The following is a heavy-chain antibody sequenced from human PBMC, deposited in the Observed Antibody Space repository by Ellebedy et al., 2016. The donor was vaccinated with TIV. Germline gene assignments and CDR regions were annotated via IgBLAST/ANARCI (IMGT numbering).Heavy chain of an antibody. CDR1: GGSFSGYY. D-gene: IGHD3-10*01. CDR2: INHSGST. Sequence: SETLSLXXAVYGGSFSGYYWSWIRQPPGKGLEWIGEINHSGSTNYNPSLKSRVTISVDTSKNQFSLKLSSVTAADTAVYYCARHAGSRLFDYWGQGTLVTVSS. V-gene: IGHV4-34*01. J-gene: IGHJ4*02. CDR3: ARHAGSRLFDY.